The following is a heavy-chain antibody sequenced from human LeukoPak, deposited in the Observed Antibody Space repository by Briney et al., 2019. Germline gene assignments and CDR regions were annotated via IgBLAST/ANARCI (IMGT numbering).Heavy chain of an antibody. CDR2: ISSSGSPI. Sequence: PGGSLRLSCATSGFTFSDYYMSWIRQAPGKGLEWVSYISSSGSPIYYADSVKGRFTISRDNAKNSLFLQMNSLRAEDTAVYYCARLTYNIVVVPAASGYLYFDYWGQGTLVTVSS. D-gene: IGHD2-2*01. J-gene: IGHJ4*02. V-gene: IGHV3-11*04. CDR1: GFTFSDYY. CDR3: ARLTYNIVVVPAASGYLYFDY.